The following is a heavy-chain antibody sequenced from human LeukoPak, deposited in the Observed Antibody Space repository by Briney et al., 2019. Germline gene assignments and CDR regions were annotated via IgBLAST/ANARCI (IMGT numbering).Heavy chain of an antibody. V-gene: IGHV1-46*01. J-gene: IGHJ5*02. CDR3: ARVGSLRWSTGADNWFDP. D-gene: IGHD4-23*01. CDR1: GGTFTSYY. CDR2: INPSGGST. Sequence: ASVKVSCKASGGTFTSYYMHWVRQAPGQGLEWMGIINPSGGSTSYAQKFQGRVTMTRDMSTSTVYMELSSLRSEDTAVYYCARVGSLRWSTGADNWFDPWGQGTLVTVSS.